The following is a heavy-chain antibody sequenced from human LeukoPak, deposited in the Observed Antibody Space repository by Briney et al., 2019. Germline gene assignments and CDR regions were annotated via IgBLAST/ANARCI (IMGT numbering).Heavy chain of an antibody. Sequence: PSETLSLTCTISGGSVSDYYWSWIRQSPGKGLEWIGYIYHTGSTSYSPSLKSRVTISADTSQNQFSLKLSSVTAADAAVYYCASRKLGNDYWGQGTLVTVSS. CDR3: ASRKLGNDY. CDR1: GGSVSDYY. V-gene: IGHV4-59*02. CDR2: IYHTGST. J-gene: IGHJ4*02. D-gene: IGHD7-27*01.